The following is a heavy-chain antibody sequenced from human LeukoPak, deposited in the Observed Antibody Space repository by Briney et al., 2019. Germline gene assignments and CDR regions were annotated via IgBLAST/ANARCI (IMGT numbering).Heavy chain of an antibody. J-gene: IGHJ4*02. CDR1: GFTFSSYA. CDR3: ARDGGPDDYGSGSYTPDY. D-gene: IGHD3-10*01. Sequence: GGSLRLSCAASGFTFSSYAMSWVRQAPGKGLEWVSAISGSGGSTYYADSVKGRFTISRDNSKNTLYLQMNSLRAEDTAVYYCARDGGPDDYGSGSYTPDYWGQGTLVTVSS. CDR2: ISGSGGST. V-gene: IGHV3-23*01.